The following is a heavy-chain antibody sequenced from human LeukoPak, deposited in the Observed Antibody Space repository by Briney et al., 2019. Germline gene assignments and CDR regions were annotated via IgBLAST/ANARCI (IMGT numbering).Heavy chain of an antibody. CDR3: ARDGPYYYDSSGYPFDY. V-gene: IGHV4-4*07. J-gene: IGHJ4*02. CDR1: GGSISSYY. CDR2: IYTSGST. Sequence: PSETLSLTCTVSGGSISSYYWSWIRQPAGKGLEWIGRIYTSGSTNYNPSLKSRVTMSVDTSKNQFSLKLSSVTAADTAVYYCARDGPYYYDSSGYPFDYWGQGTLVTVSS. D-gene: IGHD3-22*01.